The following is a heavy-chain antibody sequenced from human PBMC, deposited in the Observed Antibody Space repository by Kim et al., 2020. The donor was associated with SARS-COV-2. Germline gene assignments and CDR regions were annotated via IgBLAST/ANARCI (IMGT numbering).Heavy chain of an antibody. CDR3: TRDPPTVLLLGDDAFDI. J-gene: IGHJ3*02. D-gene: IGHD3-16*01. Sequence: VKGRFTISRDDSKSIAYLQMNSLKTEDTAVYYCTRDPPTVLLLGDDAFDIWGQGTMVTVSS. V-gene: IGHV3-49*02.